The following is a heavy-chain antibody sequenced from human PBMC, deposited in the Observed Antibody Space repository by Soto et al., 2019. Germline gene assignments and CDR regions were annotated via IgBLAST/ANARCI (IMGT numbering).Heavy chain of an antibody. V-gene: IGHV4-4*02. CDR3: ARDSTPGDSGTYYYYYYGMDV. Sequence: PSETLSLTCAVSGGSISSSNWWSWVRQPPGKGLEWIGEIYHSGSTNYNPSLKSRVTISVDKSKNQFSLKLSSVTAADTAVYYCARDSTPGDSGTYYYYYYGMDVWGQGTTVTVSS. CDR2: IYHSGST. CDR1: GGSISSSNW. J-gene: IGHJ6*02. D-gene: IGHD4-17*01.